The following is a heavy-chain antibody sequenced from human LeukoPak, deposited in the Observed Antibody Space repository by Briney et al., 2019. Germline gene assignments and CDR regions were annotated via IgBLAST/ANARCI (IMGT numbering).Heavy chain of an antibody. Sequence: GGSLRLSCAASGFTFDDYGMSWVRHAPGKGLEWVSGINWNGGSTDYADSVKGRFTISRDNAKNSLYLQMNSLRAEDTALYYCTRGGLAAAGRAPYYYCMDVWGKGTTVTVSS. CDR1: GFTFDDYG. CDR2: INWNGGST. J-gene: IGHJ6*03. V-gene: IGHV3-20*04. D-gene: IGHD6-13*01. CDR3: TRGGLAAAGRAPYYYCMDV.